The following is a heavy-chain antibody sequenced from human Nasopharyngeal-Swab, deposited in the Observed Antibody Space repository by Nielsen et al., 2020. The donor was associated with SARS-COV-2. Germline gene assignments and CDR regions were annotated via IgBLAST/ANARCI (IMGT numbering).Heavy chain of an antibody. V-gene: IGHV4-34*01. Sequence: RQAPGKGLEWIGEINHSGSTNYNPSLKSRVTISVDASKNQFSLKLSSVAAADTAVYYCARVSWEGSYYYYYMDVWGKGTTVTVSS. CDR3: ARVSWEGSYYYYYMDV. CDR2: INHSGST. J-gene: IGHJ6*03. D-gene: IGHD1-26*01.